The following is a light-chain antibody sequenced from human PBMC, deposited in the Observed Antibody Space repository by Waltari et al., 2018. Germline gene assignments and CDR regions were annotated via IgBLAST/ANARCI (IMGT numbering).Light chain of an antibody. V-gene: IGLV2-14*03. J-gene: IGLJ3*02. CDR2: DVS. CDR3: SSYTSSSTLDWV. CDR1: SSDVGAYTS. Sequence: QSALTQPASVSGSPGQSITISCTATSSDVGAYTSVSWSQQHPGKAPKLMIYDVSNRPSGVSNRFSGSKSGNTASLTISGLQAEDEADYYCSSYTSSSTLDWVFGGGTKLTVL.